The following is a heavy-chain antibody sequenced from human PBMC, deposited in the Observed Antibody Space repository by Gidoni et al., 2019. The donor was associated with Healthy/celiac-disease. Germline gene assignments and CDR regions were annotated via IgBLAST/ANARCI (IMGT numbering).Heavy chain of an antibody. CDR1: GFTFSSYS. CDR3: ARDGYSYGYGRGCFDY. J-gene: IGHJ4*02. Sequence: EVQLVESGGGLVKPGGSLRLSCAASGFTFSSYSMNWVRQAPGKGLEWVSSISSSSSYIYYADSVKGRFTISRDNAKNSLYLQMNSLRAEDTAVYYCARDGYSYGYGRGCFDYWGQGTLVTVSS. D-gene: IGHD5-18*01. V-gene: IGHV3-21*01. CDR2: ISSSSSYI.